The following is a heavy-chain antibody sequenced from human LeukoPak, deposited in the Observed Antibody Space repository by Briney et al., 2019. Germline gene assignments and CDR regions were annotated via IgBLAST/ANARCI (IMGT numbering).Heavy chain of an antibody. D-gene: IGHD6-6*01. J-gene: IGHJ3*02. CDR2: ISSSGNTI. CDR1: GFAFSSYG. CDR3: ARGPSIAARYDAFDI. Sequence: GGSLRLSCAASGFAFSSYGMTWVRQAPGKGLEWVSYISSSGNTISYADSVKGRFTISRDNAKNSLYLQVISLRAEDTAVYYCARGPSIAARYDAFDIWGQGTMVTVSS. V-gene: IGHV3-48*04.